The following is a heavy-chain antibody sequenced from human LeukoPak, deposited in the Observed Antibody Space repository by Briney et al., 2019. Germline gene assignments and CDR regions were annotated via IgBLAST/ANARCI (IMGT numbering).Heavy chain of an antibody. D-gene: IGHD6-13*01. Sequence: SSETLSLTCNVSGGSIINYYWTWVRQPPGKGLEWTGYIYDYGTTNYNPSLKSRVTISVDTSKNQFSLSLTSVTAADTAVYYCARGIRYGNDFWGQGTLVTVSS. CDR3: ARGIRYGNDF. V-gene: IGHV4-59*01. J-gene: IGHJ4*02. CDR2: IYDYGTT. CDR1: GGSIINYY.